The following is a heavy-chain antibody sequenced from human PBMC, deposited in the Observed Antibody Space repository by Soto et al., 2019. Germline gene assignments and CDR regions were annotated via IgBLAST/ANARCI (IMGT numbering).Heavy chain of an antibody. V-gene: IGHV1-18*01. CDR1: GYTFTSYG. CDR3: ARGNYYDSSDYYYGMDV. Sequence: GASVKVSCKASGYTFTSYGISWVRQAPGQGLEWMGWISAYNGNTNYAQKLQGRVTMTTDTSTSTAYMELRSLRSDDTAVYYCARGNYYDSSDYYYGMDVWGQGTTVTVSS. CDR2: ISAYNGNT. J-gene: IGHJ6*02. D-gene: IGHD3-22*01.